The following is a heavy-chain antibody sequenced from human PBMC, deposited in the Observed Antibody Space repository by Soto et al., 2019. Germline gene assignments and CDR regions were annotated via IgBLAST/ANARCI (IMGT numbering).Heavy chain of an antibody. CDR2: INAGNGNT. CDR3: ARGWIAVAGPLEASYYFDY. CDR1: GYPFTSYA. Sequence: EGSVKVCFKASGYPFTSYAMHLVRQAPGQSLEWMGWINAGNGNTKYSQKFQGRVTIIRDTSASTAYMELSSLRSEDTAVYYCARGWIAVAGPLEASYYFDYWGQGTLVTVSS. D-gene: IGHD6-19*01. J-gene: IGHJ4*02. V-gene: IGHV1-3*01.